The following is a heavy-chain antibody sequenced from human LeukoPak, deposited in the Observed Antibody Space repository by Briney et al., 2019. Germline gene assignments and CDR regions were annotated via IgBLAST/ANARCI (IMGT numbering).Heavy chain of an antibody. CDR2: IWYDGSNK. CDR3: ARDGVGLRFLEWLSRSYYYYGMDV. Sequence: GRSLRLSCAASGFTFSSYGMHWVRQAPGKGLEWVAVIWYDGSNKYYAGSVKGRFTISRDNSKNTLYLQMNSLRAEDTAVYYCARDGVGLRFLEWLSRSYYYYGMDVWGQGTTVTVSS. J-gene: IGHJ6*02. V-gene: IGHV3-33*01. D-gene: IGHD3-3*01. CDR1: GFTFSSYG.